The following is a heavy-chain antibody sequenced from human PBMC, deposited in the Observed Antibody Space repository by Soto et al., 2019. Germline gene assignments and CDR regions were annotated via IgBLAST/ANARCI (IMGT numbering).Heavy chain of an antibody. D-gene: IGHD6-19*01. CDR1: GFTFSTTG. CDR3: AKELNGAGWYNYFDP. V-gene: IGHV3-30*18. CDR2: ISHDGGVK. Sequence: QVHLVESGGGVVQPGRSLRLSCAASGFTFSTTGMHWVRQAPGKGLEWVAMISHDGGVKHYTDSVKGRFTISRDTSNNTVYLQMNSLRPEDTAMYHRAKELNGAGWYNYFDPGGQGTRVTVSS. J-gene: IGHJ5*02.